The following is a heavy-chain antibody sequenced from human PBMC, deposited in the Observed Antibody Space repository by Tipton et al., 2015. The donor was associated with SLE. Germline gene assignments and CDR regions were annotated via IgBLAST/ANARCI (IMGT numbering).Heavy chain of an antibody. CDR3: ARAPLFGVVTVRGPFGY. D-gene: IGHD3-3*01. V-gene: IGHV4-59*02. CDR1: GGSVNGHY. CDR2: IYYKGST. Sequence: TLSLTCTVSGGSVNGHYWNWIRQAPGKGLEWIGYIYYKGSTDYKSSLKSRLTISIATSKNQDTLKLTSVTAADTAVYYCARAPLFGVVTVRGPFGYWGQGTLGTVSS. J-gene: IGHJ4*02.